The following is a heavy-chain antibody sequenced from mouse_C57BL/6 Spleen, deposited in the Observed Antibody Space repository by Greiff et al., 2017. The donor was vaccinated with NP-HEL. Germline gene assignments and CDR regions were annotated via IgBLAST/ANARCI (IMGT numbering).Heavy chain of an antibody. CDR1: GYTFTSYT. CDR2: INPSSGYT. CDR3: ARSALLLRDYFDY. Sequence: LQESGAELARPGASVKMSCKASGYTFTSYTMHWVKQRPGQGLEWIGYINPSSGYTKYNQKFKDKATLTADKSSSTAYMQLSSLTSEDSAVYYCARSALLLRDYFDYWGQGTTLTVSS. V-gene: IGHV1-4*01. J-gene: IGHJ2*01. D-gene: IGHD1-1*01.